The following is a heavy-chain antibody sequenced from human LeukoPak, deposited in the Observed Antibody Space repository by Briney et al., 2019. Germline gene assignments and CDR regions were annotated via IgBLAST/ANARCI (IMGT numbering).Heavy chain of an antibody. J-gene: IGHJ4*02. CDR3: ARTSSDYGGFDY. Sequence: GGSLRLSCTVSGFTLSSYEMSWIRQAPGKGLEWVSSIDYDGGSGHYADSVKGRFTISRDNAKNSLYLQMNSLRAEDTALYYCARTSSDYGGFDYWGQGTLVTVSS. CDR1: GFTLSSYE. V-gene: IGHV3-20*04. D-gene: IGHD4-23*01. CDR2: IDYDGGSG.